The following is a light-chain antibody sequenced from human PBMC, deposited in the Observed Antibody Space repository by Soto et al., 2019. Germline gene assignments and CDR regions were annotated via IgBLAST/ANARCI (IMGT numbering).Light chain of an antibody. V-gene: IGKV3D-20*02. CDR3: QQRSNWRT. Sequence: EIVLTQSPVTLSLSPGERATLSCRASQSVSNNYLAWYQQKPGQAPRLLIYGASNRATGIPDRFSGSGSGTDFTLTISSLEPEDFAVYYCQQRSNWRTFGQGTRLEIK. CDR1: QSVSNNY. J-gene: IGKJ5*01. CDR2: GAS.